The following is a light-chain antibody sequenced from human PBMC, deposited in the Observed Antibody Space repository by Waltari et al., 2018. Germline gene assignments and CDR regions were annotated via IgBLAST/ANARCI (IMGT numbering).Light chain of an antibody. CDR2: RDN. Sequence: QSLVTQPPSASGTPGQRVTIPCSGSSSNIGSNYVSWYQYVPGTAPKLRIYRDNQRASGVPDRFSGSKSGTSASLAITWLRSDDEADYYCAAWDDRLYGQVFGGGTKLTVL. V-gene: IGLV1-47*01. CDR1: SSNIGSNY. CDR3: AAWDDRLYGQV. J-gene: IGLJ3*02.